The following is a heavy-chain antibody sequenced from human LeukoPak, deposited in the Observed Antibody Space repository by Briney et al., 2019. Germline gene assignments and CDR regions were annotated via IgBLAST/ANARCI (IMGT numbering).Heavy chain of an antibody. J-gene: IGHJ4*02. CDR2: ISSGGGNT. Sequence: GGSLRLSCSASGFTFSNYSMHWVRQAPGKGLEYVSAISSGGGNTHYAGSVKGRFTISRDNSKNTLYLQMSSLSAEDTAVYYCVKDHGYSSGWYVRGFDYWGQGTLVTVSS. CDR1: GFTFSNYS. D-gene: IGHD6-19*01. CDR3: VKDHGYSSGWYVRGFDY. V-gene: IGHV3-64D*09.